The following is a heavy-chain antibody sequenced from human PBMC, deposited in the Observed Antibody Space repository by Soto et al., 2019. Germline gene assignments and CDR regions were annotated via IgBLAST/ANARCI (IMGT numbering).Heavy chain of an antibody. J-gene: IGHJ3*02. D-gene: IGHD2-15*01. Sequence: ASVKVSCKASGYTFTGYYMHWVRQAPGQGLEWMGWINPNSGGTNYAQKFQGWVTMTRDTSISTAYMERSRLRSDDTAVYYCAREYETPSIYCSGGSCYLPRRENAFDIWGQGTMVTVSS. CDR2: INPNSGGT. V-gene: IGHV1-2*04. CDR1: GYTFTGYY. CDR3: AREYETPSIYCSGGSCYLPRRENAFDI.